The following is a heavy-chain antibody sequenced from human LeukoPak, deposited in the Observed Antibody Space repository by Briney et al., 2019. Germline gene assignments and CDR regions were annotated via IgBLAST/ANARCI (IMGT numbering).Heavy chain of an antibody. CDR2: INPNSGGT. J-gene: IGHJ3*02. Sequence: ASVKVSCKASGYTFTGYYIHWVRQAPGQGLEWMGWINPNSGGTNYAPTFQGRVTMTRDTSISTAYMEINSLTSDDTAVYYCARGVLLQGRGAFDIWGQGAMVTVSS. V-gene: IGHV1-2*02. CDR1: GYTFTGYY. CDR3: ARGVLLQGRGAFDI.